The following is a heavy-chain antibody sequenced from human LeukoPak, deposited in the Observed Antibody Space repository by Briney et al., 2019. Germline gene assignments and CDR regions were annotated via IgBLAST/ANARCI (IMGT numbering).Heavy chain of an antibody. V-gene: IGHV3-11*01. Sequence: KSGGSLRLSCAASGFTFSDYYMSWIRQAPGKGLEWVSYISSSGSIIYFADSVKGRFTISRDNAKNSLYLQMNSLRAEDTAVYYCAREGVEMATISPRLYGMDVWGQGTTVTVSS. CDR2: ISSSGSII. CDR3: AREGVEMATISPRLYGMDV. J-gene: IGHJ6*02. CDR1: GFTFSDYY. D-gene: IGHD5-24*01.